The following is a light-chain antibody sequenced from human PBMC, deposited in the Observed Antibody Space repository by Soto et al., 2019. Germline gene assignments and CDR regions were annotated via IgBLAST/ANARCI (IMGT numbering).Light chain of an antibody. Sequence: EIMVNLSPSAVSVSPRERATLSCRASQTVSSNLAWYQQKPGQAPRVIMYGASRRATGIPDRFSGGGSGTDFTLTIGILEPEDFAVYFWQHYAGPPTTCGQGTRLEI. CDR2: GAS. CDR3: QHYAGPPTT. V-gene: IGKV3-20*01. J-gene: IGKJ5*01. CDR1: QTVSSN.